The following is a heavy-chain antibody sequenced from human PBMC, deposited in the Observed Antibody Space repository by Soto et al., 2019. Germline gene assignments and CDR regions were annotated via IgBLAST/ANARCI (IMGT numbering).Heavy chain of an antibody. CDR3: ARGRGRGYSGYVGVGY. V-gene: IGHV4-34*01. J-gene: IGHJ4*02. CDR1: GGAFSGYY. Sequence: NPSETLSLTCAVYGGAFSGYYWSWIRQPPGEWLEWIGEINHSGSTNYNPSLKSRVTISVDTSKNQFSLKLSSVTAADTAVYYCARGRGRGYSGYVGVGYWGQGTLVTVSS. CDR2: INHSGST. D-gene: IGHD5-12*01.